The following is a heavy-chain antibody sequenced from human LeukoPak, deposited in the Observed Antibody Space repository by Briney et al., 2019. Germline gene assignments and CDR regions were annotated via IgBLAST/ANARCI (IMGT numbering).Heavy chain of an antibody. CDR2: MNPNSGNT. CDR3: ARGSNWNYYYYGMDV. Sequence: ASVKVSCTASGYTFTSYDINWVRQATGQGLEWMGWMNPNSGNTGYAQKFQGRVTMTRNTSISTAYMELSNLRSEDTAVYYCARGSNWNYYYYGMDVWGQGTTVTVSS. J-gene: IGHJ6*02. V-gene: IGHV1-8*01. CDR1: GYTFTSYD. D-gene: IGHD1-20*01.